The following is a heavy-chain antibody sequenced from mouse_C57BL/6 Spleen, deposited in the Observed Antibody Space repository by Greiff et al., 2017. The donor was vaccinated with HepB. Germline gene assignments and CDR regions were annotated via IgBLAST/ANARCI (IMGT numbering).Heavy chain of an antibody. V-gene: IGHV1-18*01. CDR1: GYTFTDYN. CDR3: ARYDSSGYDYFDY. Sequence: VQLQQSGPELVKPGASVKIPCKASGYTFTDYNMDWVKQSHGKSLEWIGDINPNNGGTIYNQKFKGKATLTVDKSSSTAYMELRSLTSEDTAVYYCARYDSSGYDYFDYWGQGTTLTVSS. J-gene: IGHJ2*01. D-gene: IGHD3-2*02. CDR2: INPNNGGT.